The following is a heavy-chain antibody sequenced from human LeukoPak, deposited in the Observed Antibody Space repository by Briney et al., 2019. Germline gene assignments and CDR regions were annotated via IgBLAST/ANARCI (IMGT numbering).Heavy chain of an antibody. CDR2: INTNTGNP. Sequence: ASVKVSCKASGYTFTSYAMNWARQAPGQGLEWMGWINTNTGNPTYAQGFTGRFVFSLDTSVSTAYLQISSLKAEDTAVYYCAREDKQQLTRRPIDYWGQGTLVTVSS. D-gene: IGHD6-13*01. CDR3: AREDKQQLTRRPIDY. CDR1: GYTFTSYA. V-gene: IGHV7-4-1*02. J-gene: IGHJ4*02.